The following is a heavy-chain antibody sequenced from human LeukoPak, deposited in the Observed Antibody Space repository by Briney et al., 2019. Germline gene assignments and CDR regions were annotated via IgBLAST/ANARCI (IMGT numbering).Heavy chain of an antibody. CDR2: IYTSGST. D-gene: IGHD3-10*01. CDR3: ARDRWFGELLWWFDP. Sequence: PSQTLSLTCTVSGGSISSGSYYWSWIRQPAGKGLEWIGRIYTSGSTNYNPSLKSRVTISVDTSKNQFSLKLSSVTAADTAVYYCARDRWFGELLWWFDPWGQGTLVTVSS. J-gene: IGHJ5*02. V-gene: IGHV4-61*02. CDR1: GGSISSGSYY.